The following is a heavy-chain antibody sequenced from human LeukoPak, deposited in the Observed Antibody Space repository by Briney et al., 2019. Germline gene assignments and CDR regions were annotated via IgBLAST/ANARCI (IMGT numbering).Heavy chain of an antibody. CDR2: ISGSGGNT. CDR3: ARLKLLWSNYFDY. Sequence: GGSLRLSCAASGFTFSSYAMSWVRQAPGKGLEWVSTISGSGGNTYYADSVKGRFTISRDNSKNTLYLQMNSLRAEDTAVYYCARLKLLWSNYFDYWGQGTLVTVSS. V-gene: IGHV3-23*01. J-gene: IGHJ4*02. D-gene: IGHD2-2*01. CDR1: GFTFSSYA.